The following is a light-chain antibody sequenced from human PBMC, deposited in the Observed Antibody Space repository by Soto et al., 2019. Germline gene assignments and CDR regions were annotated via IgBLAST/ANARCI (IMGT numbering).Light chain of an antibody. J-gene: IGLJ3*02. CDR1: SSDVGGYNY. CDR2: EVS. Sequence: QSALTQPASXXXXXXXXXXISCTGTSSDVGGYNYVSWYQQHPGKAPKLMIYEVSNRPSGVSNRFSGSKSGNTASLTISGLQAEDEADYYCSSYTSGSTWVFGGGTKVTVL. V-gene: IGLV2-14*01. CDR3: SSYTSGSTWV.